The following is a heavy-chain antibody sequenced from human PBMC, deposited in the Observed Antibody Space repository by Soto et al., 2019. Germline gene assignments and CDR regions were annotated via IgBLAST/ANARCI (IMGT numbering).Heavy chain of an antibody. J-gene: IGHJ4*02. Sequence: EVQLLESGGGLVRPGESLRLSCAASGFNFNKYAMSWVRQAPGEGLEWVSGISCCGGTASYADSVKGRFTIARDDAKNTRYLGINSMRGEDTAEYYGAKAAGQQWLLPHLENWGRGTLVTVS. V-gene: IGHV3-23*01. CDR1: GFNFNKYA. CDR3: AKAAGQQWLLPHLEN. D-gene: IGHD6-19*01. CDR2: ISCCGGTA.